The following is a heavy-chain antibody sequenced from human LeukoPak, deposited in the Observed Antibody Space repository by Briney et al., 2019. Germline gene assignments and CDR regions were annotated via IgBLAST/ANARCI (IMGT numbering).Heavy chain of an antibody. D-gene: IGHD3-10*01. CDR2: IYYSGST. Sequence: LRLSCAASGFTFSSYSMNWVRQHPGKGLEWIGYIYYSGSTYYNPSLKSRVTISVDTSKNQFSLKLSSVTAADTAVYYCAREYGSGSYYSHKVAYYFDYWGQGTLVTVSS. V-gene: IGHV4-31*02. CDR1: GFTFSSYS. J-gene: IGHJ4*02. CDR3: AREYGSGSYYSHKVAYYFDY.